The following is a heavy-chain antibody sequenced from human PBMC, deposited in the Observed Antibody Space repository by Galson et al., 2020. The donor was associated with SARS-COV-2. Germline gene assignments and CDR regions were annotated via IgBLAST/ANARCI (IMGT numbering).Heavy chain of an antibody. CDR1: GFTFSSYD. V-gene: IGHV3-13*01. Sequence: GGSLRLSCAASGFTFSSYDMHWVRQATGKGLEWVSAIGTAGDTYYPGSVKGRFTISRENAKNSLYLQMNSLRAGDTAVYYCARGDIVVVPAANARNANYYYYYMDVWGKGTTVTVSS. CDR3: ARGDIVVVPAANARNANYYYYYMDV. CDR2: IGTAGDT. D-gene: IGHD2-2*01. J-gene: IGHJ6*03.